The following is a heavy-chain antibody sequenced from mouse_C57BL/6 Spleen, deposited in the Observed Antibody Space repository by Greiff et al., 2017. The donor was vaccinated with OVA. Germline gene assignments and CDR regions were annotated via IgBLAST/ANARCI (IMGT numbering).Heavy chain of an antibody. D-gene: IGHD6-1*01. CDR3: ARLGQLYFDY. Sequence: VQLQQSGAELVRPGTSVKMSCKASGYTFTNYWIGWAKQRPGHGLEWIGDIYPGGGYTNYNEKFNGKATLTADKSSSTAYMQFSSLTSEDSAIYYCARLGQLYFDYWGQGTTLTVSS. CDR2: IYPGGGYT. J-gene: IGHJ2*01. V-gene: IGHV1-63*01. CDR1: GYTFTNYW.